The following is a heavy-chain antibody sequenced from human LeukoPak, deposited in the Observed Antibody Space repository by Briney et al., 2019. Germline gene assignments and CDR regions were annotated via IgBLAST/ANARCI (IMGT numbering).Heavy chain of an antibody. CDR3: ARDKGYDSSGYYGY. V-gene: IGHV3-33*01. J-gene: IGHJ4*02. Sequence: GGSLRLSCAASGFTFSSYGMHWVRQAPGKGLEWVAVIWYDGSNKYYADSVKGRFTISRDYSKNTLYLQMNSLRAEDTAVYYCARDKGYDSSGYYGYWGQGTLVTVSS. CDR2: IWYDGSNK. CDR1: GFTFSSYG. D-gene: IGHD3-22*01.